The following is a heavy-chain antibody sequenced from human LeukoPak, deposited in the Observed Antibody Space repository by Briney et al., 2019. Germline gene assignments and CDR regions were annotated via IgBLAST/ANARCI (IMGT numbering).Heavy chain of an antibody. V-gene: IGHV1-69*05. Sequence: SVKVSCKASGGTFSSYAISWVRQAPGQGLEWMGRIIPIFGTANYAQKFQGRVTITTDESTGTAYMELRSLRSDDTAVYYCARPSMVADSYYYYMDVWGKGTTVTVSS. J-gene: IGHJ6*03. D-gene: IGHD4/OR15-4a*01. CDR1: GGTFSSYA. CDR3: ARPSMVADSYYYYMDV. CDR2: IIPIFGTA.